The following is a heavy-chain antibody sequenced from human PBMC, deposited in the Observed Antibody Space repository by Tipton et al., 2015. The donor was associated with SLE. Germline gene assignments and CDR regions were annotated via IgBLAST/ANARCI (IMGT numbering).Heavy chain of an antibody. Sequence: GLVKPSETLSLTCSVSGASISNYYWSWIRQPPGKGLEWIGNVYFSGTTHYSPSLRSRVTISLDTSESQFSLKVNSVTAADTAIYYCARLQSIGTAGLWGQGTLVTVSS. J-gene: IGHJ4*02. CDR2: VYFSGTT. D-gene: IGHD1/OR15-1a*01. CDR3: ARLQSIGTAGL. CDR1: GASISNYY. V-gene: IGHV4-59*08.